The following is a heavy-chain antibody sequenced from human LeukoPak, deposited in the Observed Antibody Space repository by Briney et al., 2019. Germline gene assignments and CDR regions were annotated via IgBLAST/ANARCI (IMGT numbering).Heavy chain of an antibody. V-gene: IGHV3-64D*06. CDR3: VKDRWVDH. CDR1: GFIFSPYA. J-gene: IGHJ4*02. D-gene: IGHD6-13*01. Sequence: GGSLRLSFSASGFIFSPYAMHWVRQTPGKGLEYVSSISSEGKTTYYADSVKGRFTISRDNSKNTLYLQMSSLRPEDTAVYYCVKDRWVDHWGQGTLVTVSS. CDR2: ISSEGKTT.